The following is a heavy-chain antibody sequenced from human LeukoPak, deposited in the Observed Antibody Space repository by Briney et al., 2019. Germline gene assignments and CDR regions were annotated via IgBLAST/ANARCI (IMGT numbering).Heavy chain of an antibody. CDR2: ISSDGSNT. Sequence: GSPRLFCSASGFPFRKDWMHWVRQSSGEGLAWVSRISSDGSNTNYADSVKGRFTISRDNAKNTLYLQMDSLTAEDTAVYYCVSRNYGSSPFDYWGQGTLVTVSS. V-gene: IGHV3-74*01. CDR1: GFPFRKDW. D-gene: IGHD4-17*01. J-gene: IGHJ4*02. CDR3: VSRNYGSSPFDY.